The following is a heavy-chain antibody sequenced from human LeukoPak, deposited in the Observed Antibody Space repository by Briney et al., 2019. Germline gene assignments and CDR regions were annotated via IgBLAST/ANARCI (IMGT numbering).Heavy chain of an antibody. CDR1: GGSISSYY. J-gene: IGHJ4*02. CDR2: IYYIGST. V-gene: IGHV4-59*12. Sequence: PSETLSLTCTVSGGSISSYYWSWIRQPPGKGLEWIGYIYYIGSTNYNPSLKSRVTISLDTSKNQFSLKLSSVTAADTAVYYCARPGRYGPGSYYFSYWGQGTLVTVSS. D-gene: IGHD3-10*01. CDR3: ARPGRYGPGSYYFSY.